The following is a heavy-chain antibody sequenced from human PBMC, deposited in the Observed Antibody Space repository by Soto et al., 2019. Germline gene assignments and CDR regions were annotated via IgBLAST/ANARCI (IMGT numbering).Heavy chain of an antibody. J-gene: IGHJ6*02. V-gene: IGHV4-30-4*01. D-gene: IGHD1-1*01. Sequence: QVQLQESGPGLVRPSQTLSLTCTVSGDSISSADYYWSWIRQTPGKGLEWIGHIFYSGTTYYNPSLKSRLTISVETSKNHFSLRLTSVTAADTAGYYCARALWVEPELYYYGMDVWGQGTTVTVSS. CDR3: ARALWVEPELYYYGMDV. CDR2: IFYSGTT. CDR1: GDSISSADYY.